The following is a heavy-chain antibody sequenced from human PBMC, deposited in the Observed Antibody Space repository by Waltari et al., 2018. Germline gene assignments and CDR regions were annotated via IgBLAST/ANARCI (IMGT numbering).Heavy chain of an antibody. Sequence: EVQLVESGGVVVQPGGSLRLSCAASGFTFDDYTMHWVRQAPGKGLEWVSLISWDGGSTYYADSVKGRFTISRDNSKNSLYLQMNSLRTEDTALYYCAKDNGRAARGYYGMDVWGQGTMVTVSS. CDR2: ISWDGGST. D-gene: IGHD6-6*01. CDR1: GFTFDDYT. V-gene: IGHV3-43*01. J-gene: IGHJ6*02. CDR3: AKDNGRAARGYYGMDV.